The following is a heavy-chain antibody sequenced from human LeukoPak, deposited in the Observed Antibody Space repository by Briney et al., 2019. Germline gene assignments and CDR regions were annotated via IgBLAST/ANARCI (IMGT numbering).Heavy chain of an antibody. CDR3: ASAKLWFGELPDY. CDR2: IIPSLGIA. V-gene: IGHV1-69*04. CDR1: GGTFSSYA. Sequence: SVKVSCKASGGTFSSYAISWVRQAPGQGLEWMGRIIPSLGIANYAQKFQGRVTITADKSTSTAYMELSSLRSEDTAVYYCASAKLWFGELPDYWGQGTLVTVSS. J-gene: IGHJ4*02. D-gene: IGHD3-10*01.